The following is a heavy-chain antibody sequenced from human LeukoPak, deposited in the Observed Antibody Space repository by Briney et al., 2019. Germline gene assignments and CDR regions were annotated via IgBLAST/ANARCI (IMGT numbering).Heavy chain of an antibody. D-gene: IGHD3-10*01. CDR3: ASQRTYYYGSGSYRYFDY. CDR1: GGSFSGYY. CDR2: INHSGST. V-gene: IGHV4-34*01. Sequence: PSGTLSLTCAVYGGSFSGYYWSWIRQPPGKGLEWIGEINHSGSTNYNPSLKSRVTISVDTSKNQFSLKLSSVTAADTAVYYCASQRTYYYGSGSYRYFDYWGQGTLVTVSS. J-gene: IGHJ4*02.